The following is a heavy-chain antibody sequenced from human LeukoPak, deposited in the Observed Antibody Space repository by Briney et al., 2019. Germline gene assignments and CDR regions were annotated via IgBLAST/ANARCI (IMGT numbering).Heavy chain of an antibody. CDR2: ISTSSSHI. D-gene: IGHD5-12*01. Sequence: GGSLRLSCAASNFTFSSYSMNWVRQAPGKGLEWVSSISTSSSHIYYADSVKGRFTISRDNAKNSLYLQMNSLRAEDTAIYYCARDIMAFRDYYFDLWGRGTLVTVSS. CDR3: ARDIMAFRDYYFDL. CDR1: NFTFSSYS. V-gene: IGHV3-21*06. J-gene: IGHJ2*01.